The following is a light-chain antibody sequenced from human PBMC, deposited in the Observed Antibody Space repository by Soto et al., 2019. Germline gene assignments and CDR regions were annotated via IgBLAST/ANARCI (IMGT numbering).Light chain of an antibody. V-gene: IGLV2-11*01. CDR3: CSYAGSTYV. CDR1: SSDVGGYNY. CDR2: DVS. Sequence: QSVLTQPRSVSGSPGQSVTISCTGTSSDVGGYNYVSWYQQHPGKVPKLMIYDVSKRPSGVPDRFSGSKSGNTASLTIPGLQAEDEADYYCCSYAGSTYVFGTGTKVTVL. J-gene: IGLJ1*01.